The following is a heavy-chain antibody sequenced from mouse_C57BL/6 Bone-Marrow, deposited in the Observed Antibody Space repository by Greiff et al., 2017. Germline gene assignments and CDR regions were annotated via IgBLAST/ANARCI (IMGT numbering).Heavy chain of an antibody. CDR2: INYDGSST. CDR1: GFTFSDYY. CDR3: ARERGLDN. J-gene: IGHJ2*01. Sequence: EVKLMESEGGLVQPGSSMKLSCTASGFTFSDYYMAWVRQVPEKGLEWVANINYDGSSTYYLDTLKSRFIISRDNAKNILYLQMSSLKSEDTATYYSARERGLDNCGHGTTLTLSS. V-gene: IGHV5-16*01.